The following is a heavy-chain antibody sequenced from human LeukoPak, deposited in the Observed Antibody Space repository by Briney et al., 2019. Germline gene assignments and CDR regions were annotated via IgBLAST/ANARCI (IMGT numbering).Heavy chain of an antibody. Sequence: ASVKLSCKASGGTFSSYAISWVRQAPGQGLEWMGRIIPIFGIANYAQKFQGRVTITADKSTSTAYTALTRLRSEDTAAYSCARNFCRGGSCYAHDSWGQGTLVTVSS. D-gene: IGHD2-15*01. CDR1: GGTFSSYA. CDR3: ARNFCRGGSCYAHDS. J-gene: IGHJ4*02. CDR2: IIPIFGIA. V-gene: IGHV1-69*04.